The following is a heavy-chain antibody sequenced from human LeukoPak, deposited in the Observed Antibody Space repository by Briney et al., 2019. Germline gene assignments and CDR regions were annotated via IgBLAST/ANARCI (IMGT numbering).Heavy chain of an antibody. D-gene: IGHD4-11*01. CDR1: GFTFSSYW. CDR3: ARLDYSNSFLDY. J-gene: IGHJ4*02. Sequence: PGGSLRLSCAASGFTFSSYWMSWVRQAPGKGLEWVANIKKDGSENYYVDSVKGRFTISRDNAKNSLYLQMNSLRAEDTAVYYCARLDYSNSFLDYWGQGTLVTVSS. V-gene: IGHV3-7*01. CDR2: IKKDGSEN.